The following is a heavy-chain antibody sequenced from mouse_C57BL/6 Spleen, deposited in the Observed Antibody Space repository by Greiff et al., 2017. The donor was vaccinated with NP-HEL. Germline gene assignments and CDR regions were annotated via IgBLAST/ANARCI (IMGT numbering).Heavy chain of an antibody. D-gene: IGHD1-1*01. CDR1: GYTFTSYW. Sequence: VQLQESGAELVKPGASVKLSCKASGYTFTSYWMQWVKQRPGQGLEWIGEIDPSDSYTNYNQKFKGKATLTVDTSSSTAYMQLSSLTSEDSAVYYCARSAYYYGSSYWYFDVWGTGTTVTVSS. V-gene: IGHV1-50*01. J-gene: IGHJ1*03. CDR3: ARSAYYYGSSYWYFDV. CDR2: IDPSDSYT.